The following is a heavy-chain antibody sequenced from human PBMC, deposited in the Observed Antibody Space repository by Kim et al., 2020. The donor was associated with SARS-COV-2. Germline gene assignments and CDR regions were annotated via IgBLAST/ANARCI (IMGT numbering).Heavy chain of an antibody. Sequence: SETLSLTCAVYGGSFSGYYWSWIRQPPGKGLEWIGEINHSGSTNYNPSLKSRVTISVDTSKNQFSLKLSSVTAADTAVYYCARGPLCGGSCWGRFDYWGQGTLVTVSS. CDR3: ARGPLCGGSCWGRFDY. CDR2: INHSGST. V-gene: IGHV4-34*01. J-gene: IGHJ4*02. D-gene: IGHD2-15*01. CDR1: GGSFSGYY.